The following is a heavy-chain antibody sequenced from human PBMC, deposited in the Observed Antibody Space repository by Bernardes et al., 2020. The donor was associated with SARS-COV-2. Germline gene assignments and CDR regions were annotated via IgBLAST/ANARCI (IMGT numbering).Heavy chain of an antibody. J-gene: IGHJ4*02. Sequence: LRLSCAASGFTFDDYAMHWVRQAPGKGLEWVSGISWNSGSIGYADSVKGRFTISRDNAKNSLYLQMNSLRAEDTALYYCAKDSPWDYFDYWGQGTLVTVSS. V-gene: IGHV3-9*01. CDR1: GFTFDDYA. CDR3: AKDSPWDYFDY. D-gene: IGHD7-27*01. CDR2: ISWNSGSI.